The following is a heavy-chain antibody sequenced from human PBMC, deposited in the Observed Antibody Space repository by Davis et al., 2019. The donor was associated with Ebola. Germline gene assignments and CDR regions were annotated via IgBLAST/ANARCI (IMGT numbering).Heavy chain of an antibody. CDR3: ARALRYATLIFDY. CDR2: IYYSGST. Sequence: PGGSLRLSCTVSGGSISSYYWSWIRQPPGKGLEWIGYIYYSGSTNYNPSLKSRVTISVDTSKNQFSLKLSSVTAADTAVYYCARALRYATLIFDYWGQGTLVTVSS. D-gene: IGHD2-8*01. V-gene: IGHV4-59*01. CDR1: GGSISSYY. J-gene: IGHJ4*02.